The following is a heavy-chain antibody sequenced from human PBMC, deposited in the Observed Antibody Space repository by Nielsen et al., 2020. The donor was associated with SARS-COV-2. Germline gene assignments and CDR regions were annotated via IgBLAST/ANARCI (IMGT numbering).Heavy chain of an antibody. V-gene: IGHV3-33*03. CDR3: ATDYGGYDLYYYYGMDV. Sequence: GGPLRSSVAASGFTFSSYGMHGVRPAPGKGLEGVAVLWYDGSNKYSADSVKGRFTISRDTSKNTLYLQMNSLRAENTDVYYCATDYGGYDLYYYYGMDVWGQGTTVTVSS. J-gene: IGHJ6*02. CDR1: GFTFSSYG. D-gene: IGHD5-12*01. CDR2: LWYDGSNK.